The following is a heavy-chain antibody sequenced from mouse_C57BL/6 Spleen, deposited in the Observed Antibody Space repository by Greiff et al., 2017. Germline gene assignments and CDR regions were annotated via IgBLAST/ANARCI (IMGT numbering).Heavy chain of an antibody. V-gene: IGHV1-81*01. CDR2: IYPRSGNT. CDR3: ARSEDSADYYAMDY. D-gene: IGHD3-2*02. Sequence: LEESGAELARPGASVKLSCKASGYTFTSYGISWVKQRTGQGLEWIGEIYPRSGNTYYNEKFKGKATLTADKSSSTAYMELRSLTSEDSAVYFCARSEDSADYYAMDYWGQGTSVTVSS. CDR1: GYTFTSYG. J-gene: IGHJ4*01.